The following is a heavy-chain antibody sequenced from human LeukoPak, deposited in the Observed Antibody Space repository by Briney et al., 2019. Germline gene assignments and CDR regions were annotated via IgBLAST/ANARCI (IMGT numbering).Heavy chain of an antibody. D-gene: IGHD1-1*01. CDR3: AREGVNWNVDY. CDR1: GGSISSYY. J-gene: IGHJ4*02. CDR2: IYYSGST. V-gene: IGHV4-59*01. Sequence: SETLSLTCTVSGGSISSYYWSWIRQSPGKGLEWIGYIYYSGSTNYNPSLKSRVTISVDTSKNQFSLKLSSVTAADTAVYYCAREGVNWNVDYWGQGTLVTVSS.